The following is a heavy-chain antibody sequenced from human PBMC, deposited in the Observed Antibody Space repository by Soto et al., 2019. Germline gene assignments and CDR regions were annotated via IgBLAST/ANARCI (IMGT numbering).Heavy chain of an antibody. CDR2: IYWDDDT. Sequence: QITLKESGPTLVNPTQTLTLTCTFSGFSLTTSGVGVGWIRQPPGKALEWLALIYWDDDTRYSPSLKSRLTITKDTSKNQVVLKLTNMDPVDTATYYCAHRNRGNSGYNWFDPWGQGILVTVSS. V-gene: IGHV2-5*02. D-gene: IGHD5-12*01. J-gene: IGHJ5*02. CDR3: AHRNRGNSGYNWFDP. CDR1: GFSLTTSGVG.